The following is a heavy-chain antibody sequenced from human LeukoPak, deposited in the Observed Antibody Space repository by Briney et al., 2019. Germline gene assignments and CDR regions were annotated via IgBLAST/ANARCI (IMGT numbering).Heavy chain of an antibody. CDR3: ARHARIVGAYFDY. CDR2: IYYSGST. CDR1: GGSISSSSYY. Sequence: SETLSLTCTVSGGSISSSSYYWGWIRQPPGKGLEWIGSIYYSGSTYYNPSLKSRVTISVDTSKNQFSLKLSSVTAADTAVCYCARHARIVGAYFDYWGQGTLVTVSS. J-gene: IGHJ4*02. D-gene: IGHD1-26*01. V-gene: IGHV4-39*01.